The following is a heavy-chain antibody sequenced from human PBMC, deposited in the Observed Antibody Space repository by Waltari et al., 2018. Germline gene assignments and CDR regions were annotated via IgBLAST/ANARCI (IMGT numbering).Heavy chain of an antibody. CDR1: GGSISSSSYS. CDR3: ARLFAYYDFWSGYYLDPYYFDY. D-gene: IGHD3-3*01. J-gene: IGHJ4*02. CDR2: TFYGEST. Sequence: QLHLQVSGPGLVKPSETLSLTCTVSGGSISSSSYSLGLVRPPPAQGLEWIGSTFYGESTDYSPSRRGGVTISVHTSKNQFSLKLSSVTAADTAVYYCARLFAYYDFWSGYYLDPYYFDYGSQGTLVTVSS. V-gene: IGHV4-39*01.